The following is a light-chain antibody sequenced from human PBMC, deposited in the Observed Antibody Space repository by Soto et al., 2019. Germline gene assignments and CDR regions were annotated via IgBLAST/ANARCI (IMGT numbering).Light chain of an antibody. Sequence: EIVLTQSPGTLSLSPGERATLSCRASQSVSSNYLAWYQQKPGQAPRLHLYGASSRATGIPDRFSGSGSGTDFTLTLSRLEPEDSAVYYCQHYGNSLITFGQGTRLEIK. CDR2: GAS. J-gene: IGKJ5*01. V-gene: IGKV3-20*01. CDR3: QHYGNSLIT. CDR1: QSVSSNY.